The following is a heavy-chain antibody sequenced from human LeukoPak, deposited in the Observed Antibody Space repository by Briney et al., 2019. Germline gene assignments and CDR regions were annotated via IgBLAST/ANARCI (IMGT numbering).Heavy chain of an antibody. D-gene: IGHD3-22*01. J-gene: IGHJ3*02. CDR2: ISSTSSTI. CDR1: GFTFSTYA. Sequence: GRSLRLSRAASGFTFSTYAIHWVRQAPGKGLEWVSYISSTSSTIYYADSVKGRFTISRDNAKNSLYLQMNSLRDEDTAVYYCARAAPYYYDSSGYSAFDSWGQGTMVTVSA. CDR3: ARAAPYYYDSSGYSAFDS. V-gene: IGHV3-48*02.